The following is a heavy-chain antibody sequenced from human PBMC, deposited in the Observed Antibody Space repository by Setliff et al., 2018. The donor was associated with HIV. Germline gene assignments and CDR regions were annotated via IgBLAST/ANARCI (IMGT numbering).Heavy chain of an antibody. CDR1: GDSISSGSNY. Sequence: PSETLSLTCTVSGDSISSGSNYWSWIRQPAGKGLEWIGRIYTSGPRYNPSLENRVTISVDTSKSQFFLMLSSVTAADTAVYYCARDGSEHYPLEGWLDPWGQGSLVTVSS. CDR3: ARDGSEHYPLEGWLDP. D-gene: IGHD3-3*02. CDR2: IYTSGP. J-gene: IGHJ5*02. V-gene: IGHV4-61*02.